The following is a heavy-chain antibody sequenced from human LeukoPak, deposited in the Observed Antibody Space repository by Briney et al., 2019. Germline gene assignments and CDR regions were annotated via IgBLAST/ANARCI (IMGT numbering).Heavy chain of an antibody. D-gene: IGHD3-22*01. CDR2: IKYDGSLK. CDR3: ASSHDSSGND. J-gene: IGHJ4*02. Sequence: GGSLRLSCVASGFSFSSYWMAWVRQAPGKGLEWVANIKYDGSLKFYVDSVKGRFTISRDSAKNSLYLEMNSLRADDTVVYFCASSHDSSGNDWGQGTMVTVSS. V-gene: IGHV3-7*01. CDR1: GFSFSSYW.